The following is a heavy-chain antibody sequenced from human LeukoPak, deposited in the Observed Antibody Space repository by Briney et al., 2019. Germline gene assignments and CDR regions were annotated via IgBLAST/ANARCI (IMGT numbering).Heavy chain of an antibody. J-gene: IGHJ4*02. Sequence: SQTLSLTCTVSGGSISSGSYYWSWIRQPAGKGLEWIGRIYTSGSTNYNPSLKSRVTISVDTSKNQFSLKLSSVTAADTAVYYCARASDIIVVVPAAEYYFDYWGQGTLVTVSS. D-gene: IGHD2-2*01. CDR2: IYTSGST. V-gene: IGHV4-61*02. CDR3: ARASDIIVVVPAAEYYFDY. CDR1: GGSISSGSYY.